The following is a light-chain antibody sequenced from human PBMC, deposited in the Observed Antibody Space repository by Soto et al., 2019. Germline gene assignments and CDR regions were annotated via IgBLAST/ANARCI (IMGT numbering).Light chain of an antibody. CDR2: GAS. Sequence: EIVMTQSPATLSVSPGERATLSCRASQSISSNLGWYQQKPGQAPRLLIYGASTRATGLPARFSGSGSGTEFTLTISCLQSEDSAVYYCQQYNTWRQITFGQGTRLEIK. CDR1: QSISSN. CDR3: QQYNTWRQIT. V-gene: IGKV3-15*01. J-gene: IGKJ5*01.